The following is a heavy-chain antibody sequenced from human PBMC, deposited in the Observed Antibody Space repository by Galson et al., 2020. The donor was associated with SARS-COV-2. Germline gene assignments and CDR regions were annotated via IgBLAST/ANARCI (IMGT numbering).Heavy chain of an antibody. CDR2: MNPNSGNT. CDR1: GYTFTSYD. V-gene: IGHV1-8*01. D-gene: IGHD3-3*01. J-gene: IGHJ4*02. CDR3: ARGAIFGVVIIPVQPPDY. Sequence: ASVKDSCKASGYTFTSYDTNWVRQATGHGLEWMGWMNPNSGNTGYAQKFQGRVTMTRNTSISTAYMELSSLRSEDTAVYYCARGAIFGVVIIPVQPPDYWGQGTLVTVSS.